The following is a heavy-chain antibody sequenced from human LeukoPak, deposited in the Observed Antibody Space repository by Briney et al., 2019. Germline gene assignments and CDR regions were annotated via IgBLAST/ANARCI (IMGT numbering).Heavy chain of an antibody. Sequence: GASVKVSCKASGGTFSSYAISWVRQAPGQGLEWMGRIIPILGTANYAQKFQGRVTITTDESTSTAYMELSSLRSEDTAVYYCARELIVGAVDYWGQGTLVTVSS. J-gene: IGHJ4*02. CDR2: IIPILGTA. CDR1: GGTFSSYA. D-gene: IGHD1-26*01. CDR3: ARELIVGAVDY. V-gene: IGHV1-69*05.